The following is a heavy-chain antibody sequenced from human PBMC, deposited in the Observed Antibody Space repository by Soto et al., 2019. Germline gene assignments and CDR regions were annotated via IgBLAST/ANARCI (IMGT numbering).Heavy chain of an antibody. CDR2: ISPNNGAT. CDR1: GYTFSDYY. Sequence: QVQLVQSGAEVKKPGASMKVSCKASGYTFSDYYMHWVRQAPGQGLECMGWISPNNGATNYAQKFQDRVTMTRDASITTAYMELSRLRSDDTAVYYCARGGEVCSTGSCNSSLGDAFDVWGQGTTVTVSS. CDR3: ARGGEVCSTGSCNSSLGDAFDV. D-gene: IGHD2-15*01. V-gene: IGHV1-2*02. J-gene: IGHJ3*01.